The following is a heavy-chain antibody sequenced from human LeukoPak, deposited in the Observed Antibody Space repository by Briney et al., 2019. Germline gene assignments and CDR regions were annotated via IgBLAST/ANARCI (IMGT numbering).Heavy chain of an antibody. D-gene: IGHD6-13*01. CDR1: GFTFSSYS. CDR2: ISSSSSYI. Sequence: GGSLRLSCAASGFTFSSYSMNWVRQAPGKGLEWVSSISSSSSYIYYADSVEGRFTISRDNAKNSLYLQMNSLRAEDTAVYYCARGTSSGWYYFDYWGQGTLVTVSS. J-gene: IGHJ4*02. CDR3: ARGTSSGWYYFDY. V-gene: IGHV3-21*01.